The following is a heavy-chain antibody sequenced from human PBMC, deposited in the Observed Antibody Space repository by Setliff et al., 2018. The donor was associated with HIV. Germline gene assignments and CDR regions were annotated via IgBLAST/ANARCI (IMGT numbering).Heavy chain of an antibody. V-gene: IGHV1-69*13. J-gene: IGHJ6*03. CDR1: RRTFSEDA. CDR3: AKAVRGYGSTYYNYYYMDV. D-gene: IGHD3-10*01. Sequence: SVKVSCKTSRRTFSEDAINWVRQAPGEGLEWVGGIIHILGTADYAEKFQGRVAITADEPRSTVYLEVSNLRSEDTAVYYCAKAVRGYGSTYYNYYYMDVWGKGTTVTVS. CDR2: IIHILGTA.